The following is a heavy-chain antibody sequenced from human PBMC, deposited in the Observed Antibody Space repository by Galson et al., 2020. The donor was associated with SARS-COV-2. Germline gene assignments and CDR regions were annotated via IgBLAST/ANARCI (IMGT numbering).Heavy chain of an antibody. CDR1: GFTFSSYW. Sequence: GGSLRLSCAASGFTFSSYWMSWVRQAPGKGLEWVANIKQDGSEKYYVDSVKGRFTISRDNAKNSLYLQMNSLRAEDTAVYYCARGHYGDYVSYYYMDVWGKGTTVTISS. CDR3: ARGHYGDYVSYYYMDV. V-gene: IGHV3-7*01. CDR2: IKQDGSEK. D-gene: IGHD4-17*01. J-gene: IGHJ6*03.